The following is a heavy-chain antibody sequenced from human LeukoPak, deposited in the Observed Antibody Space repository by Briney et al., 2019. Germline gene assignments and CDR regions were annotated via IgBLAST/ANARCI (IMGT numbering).Heavy chain of an antibody. CDR1: GFSFSIYG. Sequence: GGSLRLSCAASGFSFSIYGMHWVRQAPGKGLEWVAIIWYDGSNRYYGDFVKGRFTISRDNAKNTLYLQMNSLRTEDTAVYYCAKDPRAHYYMDVWGEGSTVTVSS. CDR3: AKDPRAHYYMDV. CDR2: IWYDGSNR. J-gene: IGHJ6*03. V-gene: IGHV3-33*06. D-gene: IGHD1-26*01.